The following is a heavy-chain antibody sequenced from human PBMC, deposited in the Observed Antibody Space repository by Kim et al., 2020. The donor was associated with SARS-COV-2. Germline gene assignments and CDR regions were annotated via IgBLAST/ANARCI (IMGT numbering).Heavy chain of an antibody. CDR1: GGSISSGGYY. CDR3: AREFHLKPYCSGGSCYSPGTGWLDP. CDR2: IYYGGST. J-gene: IGHJ5*02. Sequence: SETLSLTCTVSGGSISSGGYYWSWIRQHPGKGLGWIGYIYYGGSTYYNPSLKSRATISVDTSKNQFSLKLSSVTAADTAVYYCAREFHLKPYCSGGSCYSPGTGWLDPWGEGTLLTVSS. V-gene: IGHV4-31*03. D-gene: IGHD2-15*01.